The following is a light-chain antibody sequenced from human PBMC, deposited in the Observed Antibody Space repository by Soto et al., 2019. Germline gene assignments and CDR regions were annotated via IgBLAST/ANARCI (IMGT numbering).Light chain of an antibody. J-gene: IGKJ2*01. CDR2: GAS. CDR1: QSVTSDY. V-gene: IGKV3-20*01. Sequence: EIVLTQSPGTLSLSPGDRATLSCRASQSVTSDYLAWYQQKPGQAPRLLIYGASIRATGIPDRFCGSGSGTDFTLTISRLEPEDFATYYCQQLNSHPRTFGQGTKLEIK. CDR3: QQLNSHPRT.